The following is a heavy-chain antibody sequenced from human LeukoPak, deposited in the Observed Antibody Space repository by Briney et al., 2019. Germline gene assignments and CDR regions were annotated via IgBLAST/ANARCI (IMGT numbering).Heavy chain of an antibody. CDR3: AVFNDYAYCGGDCYYPGFDP. Sequence: GASVKVSCKASGFTFTSSAMQWVRQARGQRLEWIGWIVVGSGNTNYAQKFQERVTITRDMSTSTAYMELSSLRSEDTAVYYCAVFNDYAYCGGDCYYPGFDPWGQGTLVTVSS. CDR1: GFTFTSSA. CDR2: IVVGSGNT. D-gene: IGHD2-21*02. V-gene: IGHV1-58*02. J-gene: IGHJ5*02.